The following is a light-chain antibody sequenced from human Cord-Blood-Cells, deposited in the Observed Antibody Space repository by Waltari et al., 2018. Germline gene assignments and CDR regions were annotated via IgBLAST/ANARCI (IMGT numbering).Light chain of an antibody. CDR3: SSYTSSSTVV. CDR2: EVS. CDR1: SSHVGRYNR. J-gene: IGLJ2*01. V-gene: IGLV2-18*02. Sequence: QSALTQPPSVSGSPGQSVTISCTGTSSHVGRYNRVSWYQQPPGTAPKLMIYEVSNRPSGVPDRFSGSKSGNTASLTISGLQAEDEADYYCSSYTSSSTVVFGGGTKLTVL.